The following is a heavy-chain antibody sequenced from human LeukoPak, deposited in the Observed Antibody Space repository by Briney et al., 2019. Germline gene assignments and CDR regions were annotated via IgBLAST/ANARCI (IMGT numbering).Heavy chain of an antibody. CDR3: ARVGYYYDGSGYYLNY. Sequence: ASVKVSCKTSGYTFTGYFMHWVRQAPGQGLEWMGWINPNTGGANYAQKFQGRVTMTRDTSINTAYMELSRLRSDDTAVYYCARVGYYYDGSGYYLNYWGQGTLVTVSS. CDR1: GYTFTGYF. D-gene: IGHD3-22*01. V-gene: IGHV1-2*02. J-gene: IGHJ4*02. CDR2: INPNTGGA.